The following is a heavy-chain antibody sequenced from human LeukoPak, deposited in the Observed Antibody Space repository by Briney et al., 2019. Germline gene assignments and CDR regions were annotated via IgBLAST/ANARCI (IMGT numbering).Heavy chain of an antibody. Sequence: PGGSLRLSCAASGFTFSSYGMHWVRQAPGKGLEWVAVISYDGSNKYYADSVKGRFTISRDNSKNTLYLQMNSLRAEDTAVYYCAKGGKARTPSYFDYWGQGTLVTVPS. CDR3: AKGGKARTPSYFDY. CDR1: GFTFSSYG. CDR2: ISYDGSNK. D-gene: IGHD1/OR15-1a*01. J-gene: IGHJ4*02. V-gene: IGHV3-30*18.